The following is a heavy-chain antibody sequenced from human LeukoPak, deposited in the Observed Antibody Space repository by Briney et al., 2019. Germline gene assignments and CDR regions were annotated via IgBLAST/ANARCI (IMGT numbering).Heavy chain of an antibody. V-gene: IGHV4-59*11. CDR3: ARDRRRERLHAFDI. CDR2: IDYSGST. CDR1: GGTFSRHY. D-gene: IGHD1-26*01. Sequence: KPSESLSLTCTVSGGTFSRHYRSWIRQPPGKGLEWLSYIDYSGSTTYNPSLKSGLIISVDASKNHVPLKLTSVTAADTAVYYCARDRRRERLHAFDIWGQGTRVTVSS. J-gene: IGHJ3*02.